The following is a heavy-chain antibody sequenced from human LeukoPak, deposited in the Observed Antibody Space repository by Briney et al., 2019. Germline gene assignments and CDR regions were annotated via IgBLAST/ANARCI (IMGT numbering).Heavy chain of an antibody. CDR1: GFTFSSYW. CDR2: IQQDGSDK. CDR3: AREEYYYDSSGYYLGFDY. V-gene: IGHV3-7*01. J-gene: IGHJ4*02. Sequence: PGGSLRLSCAASGFTFSSYWMSWVRQAPGKGLEWVANIQQDGSDKYYVDSVKGRFTISRDNAKNSLYLQMNSLRAEDTAVYYCAREEYYYDSSGYYLGFDYWGQGTLVTVPS. D-gene: IGHD3-22*01.